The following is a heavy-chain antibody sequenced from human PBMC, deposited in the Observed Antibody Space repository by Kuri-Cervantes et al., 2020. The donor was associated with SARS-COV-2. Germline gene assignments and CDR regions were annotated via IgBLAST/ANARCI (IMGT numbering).Heavy chain of an antibody. CDR3: ARQVRGYGSDY. V-gene: IGHV4-59*01. CDR1: GGSISSYY. J-gene: IGHJ4*02. Sequence: SETLSLTCTVSGGSISSYYWSWIRQPPGKGLEWIGYIYYSGSTNYNPSLKSRVTISVDTFKNQFSLKLSSVTAADTAVYYCARQVRGYGSDYWGQGTLVTVSS. CDR2: IYYSGST. D-gene: IGHD3-3*01.